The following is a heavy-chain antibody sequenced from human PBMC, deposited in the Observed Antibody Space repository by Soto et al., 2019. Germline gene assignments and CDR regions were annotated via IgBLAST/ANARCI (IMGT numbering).Heavy chain of an antibody. Sequence: ASVKVSCKASGYTFTGYYMHWVRQAPGQGLEWMGWINPNSGGTNYAQRFQGRVTMTRDTSISTAYMELSRLRSDDTAVYYCARDRHYYGSGSYPDAFDIWGQGTMVTVSS. CDR3: ARDRHYYGSGSYPDAFDI. D-gene: IGHD3-10*01. CDR1: GYTFTGYY. V-gene: IGHV1-2*02. CDR2: INPNSGGT. J-gene: IGHJ3*02.